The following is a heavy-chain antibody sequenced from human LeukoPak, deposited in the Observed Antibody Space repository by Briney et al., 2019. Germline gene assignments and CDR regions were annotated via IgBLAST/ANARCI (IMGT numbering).Heavy chain of an antibody. CDR3: AREYDWYFDL. V-gene: IGHV3-13*01. CDR1: GFTFSSYA. Sequence: GGSLRLSCAASGFTFSSYAMHWVRQAPGKGLEWVSAIGTAGDTYYPGSVKGRFTTSRENAKNSLYLQMNSLRAEDTAVYYCAREYDWYFDLWGRGTLVTVSS. J-gene: IGHJ2*01. CDR2: IGTAGDT.